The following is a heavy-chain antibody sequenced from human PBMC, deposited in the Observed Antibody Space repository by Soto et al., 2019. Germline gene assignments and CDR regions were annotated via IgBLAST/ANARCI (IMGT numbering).Heavy chain of an antibody. D-gene: IGHD3-10*01. CDR1: GGSISSYY. CDR2: IYYSGST. V-gene: IGHV4-59*05. Sequence: SETLSLTCIVSGGSISSYYWGWIRQPPGKGLEWIGSIYYSGSTYYNPSLKSRVTISVDTSKNQFSLKLSSVTAADTAVYYCARHGLGGLLWFGELSYYYGMDVWGQGTTVTVSS. CDR3: ARHGLGGLLWFGELSYYYGMDV. J-gene: IGHJ6*02.